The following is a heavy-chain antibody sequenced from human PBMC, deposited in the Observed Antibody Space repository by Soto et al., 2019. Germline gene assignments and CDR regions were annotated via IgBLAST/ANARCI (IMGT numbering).Heavy chain of an antibody. CDR3: AITADV. CDR2: IYNSGS. CDR1: GASISGHF. J-gene: IGHJ6*02. V-gene: IGHV4-59*08. Sequence: QVQLQESGPGLVKPSETLSLTCTVSGASISGHFWSWIRQPPGKGLEWIAYIYNSGSSYNPSLKIXXTISVDTSKNQLSLKLSSVTAADSAVYYCAITADVWGQGTTVTVSS.